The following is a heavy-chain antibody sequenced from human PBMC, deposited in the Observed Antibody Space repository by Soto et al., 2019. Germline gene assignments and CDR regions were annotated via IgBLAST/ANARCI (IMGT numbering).Heavy chain of an antibody. D-gene: IGHD2-2*01. Sequence: SVKVSCKASGGTFSSYAISWVRQAPGQGLEWMGGIIPIFGTANYAQKFQGRVTITADESTGTAYMELSSLRSEDTAVYYCARDKVFVPAAMVSHIGGMDVWGQGTTVTVSS. CDR1: GGTFSSYA. V-gene: IGHV1-69*13. CDR2: IIPIFGTA. J-gene: IGHJ6*02. CDR3: ARDKVFVPAAMVSHIGGMDV.